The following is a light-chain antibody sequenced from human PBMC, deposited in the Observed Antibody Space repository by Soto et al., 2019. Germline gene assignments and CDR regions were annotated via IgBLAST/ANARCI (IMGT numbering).Light chain of an antibody. V-gene: IGKV3D-15*01. CDR2: DAY. CDR1: QSVSSY. Sequence: EIVMTQSPATLSVSPGERATLSCRGSQSVSSYLAWYQQKPGQAPRLLIYDAYNRATGIPARFSGSGSGTEFTLTITSLQSEDFAVYYCQQYHNWPPGLTFGGGTKVDI. J-gene: IGKJ4*01. CDR3: QQYHNWPPGLT.